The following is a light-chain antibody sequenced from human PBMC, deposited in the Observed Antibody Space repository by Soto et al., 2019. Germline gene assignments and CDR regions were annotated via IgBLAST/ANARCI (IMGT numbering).Light chain of an antibody. CDR2: YDD. CDR1: SSNIGNNA. CDR3: AALDDSLNGVL. J-gene: IGLJ2*01. V-gene: IGLV1-36*01. Sequence: QSVLTQPPSVSEAPRQRVTISCSGSSSNIGNNAVNWYQQLPGTAPKLLIYYDDLLPSGVSDRFSGSKSGTSASLAISGLQSEDEADYYCAALDDSLNGVLFGGGTKVTVL.